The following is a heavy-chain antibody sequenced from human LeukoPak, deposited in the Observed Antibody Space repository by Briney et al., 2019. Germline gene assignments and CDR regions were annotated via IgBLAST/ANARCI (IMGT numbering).Heavy chain of an antibody. D-gene: IGHD6-13*01. CDR2: ISSDESER. V-gene: IGHV3-30*03. J-gene: IGHJ6*02. CDR1: GFTFNTYG. CDR3: ARDQGGDSSSLVTAYYYYGMDV. Sequence: PGGSLRLSCAASGFTFNTYGMHWVRQAPGKGLEWVAVISSDESERYYADSVKGRFTISRDNSKNTLYLQMNSLRAEDTAVYYCARDQGGDSSSLVTAYYYYGMDVWGQGTTVTVSS.